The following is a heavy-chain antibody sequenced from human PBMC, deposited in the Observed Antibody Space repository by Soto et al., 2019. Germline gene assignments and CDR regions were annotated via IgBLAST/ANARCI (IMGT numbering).Heavy chain of an antibody. CDR3: ARQRTSVVTQAYFDV. D-gene: IGHD2-21*02. Sequence: SETLSLTCTVTGDSISSISYYWGWIRQPPGKGLEWIGSIYYSGRTYNNPSLRSRVSMSIDTSKDQFSLKLKSVTAADTALYFCARQRTSVVTQAYFDVWGQGSLVTVSS. CDR2: IYYSGRT. V-gene: IGHV4-39*01. CDR1: GDSISSISYY. J-gene: IGHJ4*02.